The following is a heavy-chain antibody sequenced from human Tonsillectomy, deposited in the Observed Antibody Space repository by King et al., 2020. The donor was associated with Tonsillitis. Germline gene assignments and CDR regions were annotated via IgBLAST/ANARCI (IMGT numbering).Heavy chain of an antibody. J-gene: IGHJ4*02. CDR1: GGSISTGGYY. D-gene: IGHD4-23*01. Sequence: VQLQESGPGLVKPSQTLSLTCTVSGGSISTGGYYCNWIRQHPGKGLAWIGHISYSGSTYYNPSLKSRLTISAETSKNQFSLKLSSVTAADTAVYYCASDWGNYGGNSWGQGTLVTVSS. V-gene: IGHV4-31*03. CDR3: ASDWGNYGGNS. CDR2: ISYSGST.